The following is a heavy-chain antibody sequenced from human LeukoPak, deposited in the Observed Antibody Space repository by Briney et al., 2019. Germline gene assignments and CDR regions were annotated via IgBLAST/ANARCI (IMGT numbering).Heavy chain of an antibody. Sequence: GGSLRLSCAASGFTVSSNYMSWVRQAPGKGLEWVSVIYSGGSTYYADSVKGRFTISRDNSKNTLYLQMNSLRAEDTAVYYCAREGFDTYGTTKDAFDVWGQGTMVTVSS. J-gene: IGHJ3*01. CDR1: GFTVSSNY. CDR2: IYSGGST. CDR3: AREGFDTYGTTKDAFDV. V-gene: IGHV3-66*01. D-gene: IGHD1-1*01.